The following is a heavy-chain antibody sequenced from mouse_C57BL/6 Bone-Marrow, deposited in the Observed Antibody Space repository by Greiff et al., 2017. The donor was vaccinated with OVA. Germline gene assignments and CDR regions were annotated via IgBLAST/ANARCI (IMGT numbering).Heavy chain of an antibody. CDR3: ARGAVTGFAY. Sequence: ESGGDLVKPGGSLKLSCAASGFTFSSYGMSWVRQTPDKRLEWVATISSGGSYTYYPDSVKGRFTISRDNAKNTLYLQMSSLKSEDTAMYYCARGAVTGFAYWGQGTLVTVSA. J-gene: IGHJ3*01. CDR2: ISSGGSYT. CDR1: GFTFSSYG. V-gene: IGHV5-6*01. D-gene: IGHD2-5*01.